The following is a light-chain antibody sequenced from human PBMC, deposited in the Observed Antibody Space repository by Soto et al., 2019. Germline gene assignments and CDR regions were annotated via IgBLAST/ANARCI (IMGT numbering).Light chain of an antibody. J-gene: IGKJ1*01. CDR3: QNYDRAPRT. CDR2: AAS. CDR1: QGINNY. Sequence: DIPMTQSPSSLSASVGDTVTITCRASQGINNYLAWFQQRPGKVPKLLIYAASTLQSGVPSRFRGSRSGTGFTLTISSLQSEDVATYYCQNYDRAPRTFGQGTKVEIK. V-gene: IGKV1-27*01.